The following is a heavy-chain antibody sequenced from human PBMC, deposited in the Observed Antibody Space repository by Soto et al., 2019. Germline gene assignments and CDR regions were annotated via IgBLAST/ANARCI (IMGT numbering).Heavy chain of an antibody. D-gene: IGHD5-12*01. J-gene: IGHJ4*02. CDR2: IYSGGST. V-gene: IGHV3-66*01. Sequence: HPGGSLRLSCAASGFTVSSNYMSWVRQAPGKGLEWVSVIYSGGSTYYADSVKGRFTISRDNSKNTLYLQMNSLRAEDTAVYYCARGNEYSGYDFVSRPLDYWGQGTLVTVSS. CDR3: ARGNEYSGYDFVSRPLDY. CDR1: GFTVSSNY.